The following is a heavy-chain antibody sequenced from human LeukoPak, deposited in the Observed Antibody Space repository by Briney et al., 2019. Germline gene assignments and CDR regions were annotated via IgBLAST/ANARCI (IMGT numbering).Heavy chain of an antibody. D-gene: IGHD5-24*01. J-gene: IGHJ4*02. Sequence: SETLSLTCAVHGGSFSGFYWTWMRHPPGKELEWIGEITHGGFPNYHPSLKSRVTMSEDTSNNQFSLKLTSVTAADTAVYYCARGLGEGYPDYWGPGTLVTVAS. CDR2: ITHGGFP. V-gene: IGHV4-34*01. CDR1: GGSFSGFY. CDR3: ARGLGEGYPDY.